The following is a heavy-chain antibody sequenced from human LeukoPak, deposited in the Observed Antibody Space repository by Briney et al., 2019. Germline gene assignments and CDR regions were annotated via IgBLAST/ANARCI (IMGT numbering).Heavy chain of an antibody. CDR3: ARSTSSSGRPLYYFDY. Sequence: GASVKVSCKASGYTFGSYYIHWVRQAPGQGSEWMGMIYCSGGTTNYAQKFQGRVTMTRDTATSTVYMELGSLRSEDTAAFYCARSTSSSGRPLYYFDYWGQGSLLTVSS. CDR2: IYCSGGTT. CDR1: GYTFGSYY. J-gene: IGHJ4*02. V-gene: IGHV1-46*01. D-gene: IGHD1-26*01.